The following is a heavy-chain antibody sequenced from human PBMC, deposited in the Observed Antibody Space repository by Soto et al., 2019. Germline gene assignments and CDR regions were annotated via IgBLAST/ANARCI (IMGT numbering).Heavy chain of an antibody. V-gene: IGHV4-59*01. CDR2: VLDGGTT. D-gene: IGHD2-2*03. J-gene: IGHJ4*02. CDR3: ARVDPTTWSFHY. Sequence: PSETLSLTCTVSGGSISSYFCSWIRQPAGKGLEWIGYVLDGGTTSYNSTLKRRVTISIDTSRNQFSLSLTSVSAADTAVYYCARVDPTTWSFHYWGQGSLVTVSS. CDR1: GGSISSYF.